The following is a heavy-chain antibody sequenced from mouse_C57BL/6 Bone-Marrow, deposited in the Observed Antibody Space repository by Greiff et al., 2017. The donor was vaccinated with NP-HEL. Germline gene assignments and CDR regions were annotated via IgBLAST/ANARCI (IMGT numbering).Heavy chain of an antibody. J-gene: IGHJ3*01. CDR1: GYTFTSYG. V-gene: IGHV1-81*01. Sequence: QVQLQQSGAELARPGASVKLSCKASGYTFTSYGISWVKQRPGQGLEWIGEIYPRSGNTYYNEKFKGKATLTADKSSSTAYMELRSLTSEDSAVYFCARRRILRRAYWGQGTLVTVSA. D-gene: IGHD1-1*01. CDR3: ARRRILRRAY. CDR2: IYPRSGNT.